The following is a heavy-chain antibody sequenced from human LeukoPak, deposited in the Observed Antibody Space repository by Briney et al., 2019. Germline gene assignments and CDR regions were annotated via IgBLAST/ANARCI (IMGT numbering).Heavy chain of an antibody. V-gene: IGHV4-34*01. CDR2: INHSGST. J-gene: IGHJ4*02. Sequence: PSETLSLTSAAYGGSFSGYYWSWIRQPPGKGLEWIGEINHSGSTNYNPSLKSRVTISVDTSKNQFSLKLSSVTAADTAVYYCARMFQQLATLWGQGTLVTVSS. CDR1: GGSFSGYY. D-gene: IGHD6-13*01. CDR3: ARMFQQLATL.